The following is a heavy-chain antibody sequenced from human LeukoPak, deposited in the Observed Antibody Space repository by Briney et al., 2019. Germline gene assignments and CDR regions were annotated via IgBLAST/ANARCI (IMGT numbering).Heavy chain of an antibody. Sequence: PGGSLRLSCAASGFTVSSNYMSWVRQAPGKGLEWVSVIYSGGSTYYADSMKGRFTISRDNSKNTLYLQMNSLRAEDTAVYYCAREGPMVRGGYYFDYWGQGTLVTVSS. CDR3: AREGPMVRGGYYFDY. J-gene: IGHJ4*02. D-gene: IGHD3-10*01. CDR1: GFTVSSNY. V-gene: IGHV3-53*01. CDR2: IYSGGST.